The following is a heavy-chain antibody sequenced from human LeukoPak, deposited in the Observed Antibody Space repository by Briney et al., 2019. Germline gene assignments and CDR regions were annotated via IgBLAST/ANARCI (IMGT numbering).Heavy chain of an antibody. CDR1: GGSISSYY. CDR3: ARARYCSGGSCYLGGSWFDP. V-gene: IGHV4-59*01. D-gene: IGHD2-15*01. Sequence: SETLSLTCTVSGGSISSYYWSWIRQPPGKGLEWIGYIYYSGSTNYNPSLKSRVTISVDTSKNQFSLKLSSVTAADTAVYYCARARYCSGGSCYLGGSWFDPWGQGTLVTVSS. J-gene: IGHJ5*02. CDR2: IYYSGST.